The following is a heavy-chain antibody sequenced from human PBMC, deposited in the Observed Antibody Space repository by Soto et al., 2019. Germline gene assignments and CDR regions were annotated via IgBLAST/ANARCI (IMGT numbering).Heavy chain of an antibody. Sequence: GQVSCKASGFSFTGYYIHWLRQAPGQGLEWMGWINAHSGGTEYAQKFQGRVTLTRDTSIATAYLTLTSLTSDDTALYYCAKDLTRQLAYWLDPWGQGTQVTVSS. D-gene: IGHD6-6*01. CDR2: INAHSGGT. CDR3: AKDLTRQLAYWLDP. CDR1: GFSFTGYY. V-gene: IGHV1-2*02. J-gene: IGHJ5*02.